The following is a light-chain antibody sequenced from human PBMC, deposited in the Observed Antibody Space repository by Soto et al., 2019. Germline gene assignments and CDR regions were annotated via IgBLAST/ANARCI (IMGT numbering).Light chain of an antibody. Sequence: EIVMTQSPATLSVSPGERVTLSCRASQGVSRNLALYQQKPGQAPRLLIYGASTRATGVPARFSGSGSGTEFTLTISSLQSEDVAVYSCQQDSTWPPITVGQGTRLEIK. CDR3: QQDSTWPPIT. J-gene: IGKJ5*01. CDR2: GAS. CDR1: QGVSRN. V-gene: IGKV3-15*01.